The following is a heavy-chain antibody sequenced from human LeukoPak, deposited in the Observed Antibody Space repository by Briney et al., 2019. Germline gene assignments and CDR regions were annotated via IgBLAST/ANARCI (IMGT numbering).Heavy chain of an antibody. CDR1: GFTSSSYS. CDR3: ARDLRGVLRWAFDY. J-gene: IGHJ4*02. V-gene: IGHV3-21*01. Sequence: PGGPLRLSCAASGFTSSSYSMNWVRQAPGKGLEWVSSISSSSSYIYYADSVKGRFTISRDNAKNSLYLQMNSLRAEDTAVYYCARDLRGVLRWAFDYWGQGTLVTVSS. D-gene: IGHD4/OR15-4a*01. CDR2: ISSSSSYI.